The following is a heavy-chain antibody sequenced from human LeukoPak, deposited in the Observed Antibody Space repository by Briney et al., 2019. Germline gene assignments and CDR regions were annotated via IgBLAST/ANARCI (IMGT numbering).Heavy chain of an antibody. Sequence: PGGSLRLSCAASGFTFSNYMMHWVRQAPGKGLVWVSRIKSDGNTITYADSVKGRFTISRDNSKNTLYLQMNSLRAEDTAVYYCAREGYNYGDYARFDPWGQGTLVTVSS. J-gene: IGHJ5*02. CDR2: IKSDGNTI. CDR3: AREGYNYGDYARFDP. CDR1: GFTFSNYM. V-gene: IGHV3-74*01. D-gene: IGHD4-17*01.